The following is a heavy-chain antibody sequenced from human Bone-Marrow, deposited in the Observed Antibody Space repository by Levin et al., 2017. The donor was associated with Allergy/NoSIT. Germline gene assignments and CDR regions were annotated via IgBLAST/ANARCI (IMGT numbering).Heavy chain of an antibody. CDR3: AKVMVRRDYFCGMDV. CDR1: GFTFDNYV. Sequence: SLKISCSAFGFTFDNYVMHWVRQVPGKGLEWVAGISWVGGDIGYADSVKGRFTISRDNAKNSLYLQMNSLRTEDTAFYYCAKVMVRRDYFCGMDVWGQGTTVIVSS. V-gene: IGHV3-9*01. J-gene: IGHJ6*02. CDR2: ISWVGGDI. D-gene: IGHD3-10*01.